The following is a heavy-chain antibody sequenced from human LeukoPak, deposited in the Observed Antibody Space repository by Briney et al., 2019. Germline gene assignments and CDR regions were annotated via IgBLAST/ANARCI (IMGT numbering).Heavy chain of an antibody. CDR3: AREGGGYCSSTSCRDFDY. Sequence: PGGSLRLSGAASGFTFSSYWMSWVRQAPGKGLEWVANIKQDGSEKYYVDSVKGRFTISRDNAKNSLYLQMNSLRAEDTAVYYCAREGGGYCSSTSCRDFDYWGQGTLVTVSS. V-gene: IGHV3-7*03. D-gene: IGHD2-2*01. CDR2: IKQDGSEK. J-gene: IGHJ4*02. CDR1: GFTFSSYW.